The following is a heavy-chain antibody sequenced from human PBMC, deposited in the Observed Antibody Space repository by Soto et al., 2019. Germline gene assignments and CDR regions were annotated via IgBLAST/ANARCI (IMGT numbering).Heavy chain of an antibody. CDR2: IIPIFGTA. V-gene: IGHV1-69*06. Sequence: SVKVSCKASGGTFSSYAISWVRQAPGQGLEWMGGIIPIFGTANYAQKFQGRVTITADKSTSTAYMELSSLRSEDTAVYYCATDGGDYGVRSERYYYYYGMDVWGQGTTVTVSS. D-gene: IGHD2-21*02. CDR3: ATDGGDYGVRSERYYYYYGMDV. J-gene: IGHJ6*02. CDR1: GGTFSSYA.